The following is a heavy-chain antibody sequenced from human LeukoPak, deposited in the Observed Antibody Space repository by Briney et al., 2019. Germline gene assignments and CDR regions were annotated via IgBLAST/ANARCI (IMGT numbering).Heavy chain of an antibody. CDR3: AIVHIAVAGFDY. V-gene: IGHV3-30*02. CDR1: GFTFSSYG. D-gene: IGHD6-19*01. CDR2: IRYDGSNK. J-gene: IGHJ4*02. Sequence: SGGSLRLSCAASGFTFSSYGMHWVRQPPGKGLEWVAFIRYDGSNKYYADSVKGRFTISGDNSKNTLYLQMNSLRAEDTAVYYCAIVHIAVAGFDYWGQGTLVTVSS.